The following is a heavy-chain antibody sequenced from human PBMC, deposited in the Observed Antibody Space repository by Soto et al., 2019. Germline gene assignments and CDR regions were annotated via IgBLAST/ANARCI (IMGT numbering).Heavy chain of an antibody. V-gene: IGHV3-74*01. J-gene: IGHJ5*02. CDR3: TRSITGYGYADT. D-gene: IGHD5-18*01. CDR1: GFTFTSYW. CDR2: INSDGSST. Sequence: EVQLMESGGGLVQPGGSLRLSCAASGFTFTSYWMHWVRQAPGKGLVWVSRINSDGSSTVYVDSVKGRFTISRDNAKNTLYLQMNSLRAEDMAVYYCTRSITGYGYADTWGQGTLVTVSS.